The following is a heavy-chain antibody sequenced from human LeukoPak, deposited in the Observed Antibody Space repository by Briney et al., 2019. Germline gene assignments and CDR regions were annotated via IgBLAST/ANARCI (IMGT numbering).Heavy chain of an antibody. CDR2: ISLAGQT. D-gene: IGHD1-26*01. V-gene: IGHV4/OR15-8*02. Sequence: PSETLSLTCGVSGASISGTNWWSWVRQPAGQGLEWIGEISLAGQTNYNPSLNGRVTMSLDKSSNQLSLHLTSVTAADTATYFCSRESGPFCPFGYWGQGTLVIVSS. CDR1: GASISGTNW. CDR3: SRESGPFCPFGY. J-gene: IGHJ4*02.